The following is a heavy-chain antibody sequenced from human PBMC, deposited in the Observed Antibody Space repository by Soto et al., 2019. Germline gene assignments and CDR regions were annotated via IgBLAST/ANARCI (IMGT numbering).Heavy chain of an antibody. CDR1: GGSFSGYY. J-gene: IGHJ5*02. D-gene: IGHD5-18*01. CDR2: INHSGST. V-gene: IGHV4-34*01. CDR3: ARVSKFRLIYSHRIHH. Sequence: PSETLSLTCAVYGGSFSGYYWSWIRQPPGKGLEWIGEINHSGSTNYNPSLKSRVTISVDTSKNQFSLKLSSVTAADTAVYYCARVSKFRLIYSHRIHHWCQGTLVTVSS.